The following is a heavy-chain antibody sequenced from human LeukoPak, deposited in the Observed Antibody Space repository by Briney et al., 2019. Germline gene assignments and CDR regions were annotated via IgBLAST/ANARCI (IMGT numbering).Heavy chain of an antibody. CDR2: IHGTDGRT. CDR3: ARDRAFPNDVFDI. CDR1: AFTFSSYS. J-gene: IGHJ3*02. Sequence: GGSLRLSCAASAFTFSSYSMSWVRQAPGKGLEWVSAIHGTDGRTWYPDSVKGRCTISRDNSRNTLYLQLNSLRAEDTAVYYCARDRAFPNDVFDIWGQGTMVSVSS. D-gene: IGHD2/OR15-2a*01. V-gene: IGHV3-23*01.